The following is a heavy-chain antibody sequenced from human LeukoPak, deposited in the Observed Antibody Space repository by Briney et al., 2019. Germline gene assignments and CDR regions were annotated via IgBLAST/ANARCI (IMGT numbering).Heavy chain of an antibody. CDR3: ARPNIAGDVDAFDI. CDR2: IYDSGHS. J-gene: IGHJ3*02. CDR1: GDSISNYY. V-gene: IGHV4-59*01. D-gene: IGHD2/OR15-2a*01. Sequence: SETLSLTCTVSGDSISNYYWTWIRQSPGKGLEWIGYIYDSGHSNHNPFLKSRVTMSVDTSKNQFSLKLSSVTPTDTAVYYCARPNIAGDVDAFDIWGQGTTVIVSS.